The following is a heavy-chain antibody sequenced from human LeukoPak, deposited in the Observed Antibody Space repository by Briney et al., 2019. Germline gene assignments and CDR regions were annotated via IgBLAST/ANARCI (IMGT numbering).Heavy chain of an antibody. V-gene: IGHV3-23*01. D-gene: IGHD6-19*01. J-gene: IGHJ4*02. CDR3: ARVSRIAVVDY. CDR2: LSGSGTTK. Sequence: PGGSLRLSCAASGFTFSNYAMMWVRQAPGKGLEWVSALSGSGTTKYYADSLKGRFTISRDNSKNTLYLQMNSLRGEDTSVYYCARVSRIAVVDYWGQGTLVTVSS. CDR1: GFTFSNYA.